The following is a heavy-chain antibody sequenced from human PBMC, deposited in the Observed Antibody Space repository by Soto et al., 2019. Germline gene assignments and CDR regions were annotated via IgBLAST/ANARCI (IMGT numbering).Heavy chain of an antibody. CDR1: GGSISSSSYY. Sequence: SETLSLTCTVSGGSISSSSYYWGWIRQPPGKGLEWIGSIYYSGSTYYNPSLKSRVTISVDTSKNQFSLKLSSVTAADTAVYYCARYSKQLVDYWGQGTLVTVSS. D-gene: IGHD6-6*01. CDR2: IYYSGST. V-gene: IGHV4-39*01. CDR3: ARYSKQLVDY. J-gene: IGHJ4*02.